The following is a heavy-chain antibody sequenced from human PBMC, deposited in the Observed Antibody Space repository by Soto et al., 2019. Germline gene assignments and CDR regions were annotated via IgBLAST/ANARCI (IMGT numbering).Heavy chain of an antibody. D-gene: IGHD4-17*01. CDR1: GFTFSSYS. J-gene: IGHJ4*02. CDR2: ISSSSSTI. CDR3: ARDRRLIYGDYVFVSGYFDY. Sequence: EVQLVESGGGLVQPGGSLRLSCAASGFTFSSYSMNWVRQAPGKGLEWVSYISSSSSTIYYADSVKGRFTISRDNAKNSLYLQMNSLRAEDTAVYYCARDRRLIYGDYVFVSGYFDYWGQGTLVTVSS. V-gene: IGHV3-48*01.